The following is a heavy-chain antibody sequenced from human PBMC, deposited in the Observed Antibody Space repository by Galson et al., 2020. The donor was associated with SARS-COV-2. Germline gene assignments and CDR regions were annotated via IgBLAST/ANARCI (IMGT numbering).Heavy chain of an antibody. CDR1: GGSISGYY. CDR3: ARGLGEPRQYYYFDMDV. V-gene: IGHV4-34*01. Sequence: SETLSLTCTLSGGSISGYYWSWIRQPPGKGLEWIGEINHGGNTNYSPSLKSRVTISVDTSKNQYSLKLSSVTAADTAVYYCARGLGEPRQYYYFDMDVWGKGTTVTFSS. CDR2: INHGGNT. D-gene: IGHD1-26*01. J-gene: IGHJ6*03.